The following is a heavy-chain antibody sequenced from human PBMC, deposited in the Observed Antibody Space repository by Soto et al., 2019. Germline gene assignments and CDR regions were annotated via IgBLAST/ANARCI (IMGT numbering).Heavy chain of an antibody. J-gene: IGHJ6*03. V-gene: IGHV3-30*18. CDR2: ISYDGSNK. D-gene: IGHD2-15*01. CDR1: GFTFSSYG. Sequence: PGGSLRLSCAASGFTFSSYGMHWVRQAPGKGLEWVAVISYDGSNKYYADSVKGRFTISRDNSKNTLYLQMNSLRAEDTAVYYCAKANTPGYYYYMDVWGKGTTVTVSS. CDR3: AKANTPGYYYYMDV.